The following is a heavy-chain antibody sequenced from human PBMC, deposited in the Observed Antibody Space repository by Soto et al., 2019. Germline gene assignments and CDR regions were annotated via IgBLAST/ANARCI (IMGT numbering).Heavy chain of an antibody. Sequence: SETLSLTCTVSGGSVISGRYYWSWIRQPPGKGLEWIGYIYYSGSTKYNPSLKSQVTMPVDTSKNQFTLKLSSVTAADTAVYYCARVLLYYDCSCYWAAYYFEYWGQGTPVTVSS. D-gene: IGHD3-22*01. CDR1: GGSVISGRYY. V-gene: IGHV4-61*01. J-gene: IGHJ4*01. CDR2: IYYSGST. CDR3: ARVLLYYDCSCYWAAYYFEY.